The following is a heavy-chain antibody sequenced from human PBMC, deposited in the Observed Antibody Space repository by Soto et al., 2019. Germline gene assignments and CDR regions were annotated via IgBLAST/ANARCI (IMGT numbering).Heavy chain of an antibody. CDR3: AKVPPVLRFLEWPTYIEGWFDP. Sequence: GGSLRLSYSASGFTFSSYAMSWVRQAPGEGLEWVSAISGSGGSTYYADSVKGRFTISRDNSKNTLYLQMNSLRAEDTAVYYCAKVPPVLRFLEWPTYIEGWFDPWGQGTLVTVSS. CDR1: GFTFSSYA. J-gene: IGHJ5*02. D-gene: IGHD3-3*01. CDR2: ISGSGGST. V-gene: IGHV3-23*01.